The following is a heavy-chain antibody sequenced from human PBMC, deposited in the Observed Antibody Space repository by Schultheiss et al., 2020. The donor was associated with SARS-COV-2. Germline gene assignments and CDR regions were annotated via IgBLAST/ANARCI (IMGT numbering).Heavy chain of an antibody. CDR1: GFTFSSYG. D-gene: IGHD2-2*01. V-gene: IGHV3-30*12. J-gene: IGHJ4*02. Sequence: GGSLRLSCAASGFTFSSYGMHWVRQAPGKGLEWVAIISYDGTNKYYADSVKGRFTISRDNAKNSLYLQMNSLRAEDTAVYYCARAWDIVVVPAAICDYWGQGTLVTVSS. CDR2: ISYDGTNK. CDR3: ARAWDIVVVPAAICDY.